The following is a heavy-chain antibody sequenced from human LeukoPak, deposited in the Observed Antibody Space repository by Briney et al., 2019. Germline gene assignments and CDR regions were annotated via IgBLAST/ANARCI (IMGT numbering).Heavy chain of an antibody. CDR3: ARHGEQLPHYMDV. D-gene: IGHD6-6*01. CDR2: IYPGDSET. V-gene: IGHV5-51*01. J-gene: IGHJ6*03. CDR1: GYRFSSYW. Sequence: PGESLKISCKGSGYRFSSYWIGWVRQMPGKGLEWMGIIYPGDSETRHSPSSQGQVTISADKSISTAYLQWSSLKASDTAMYYCARHGEQLPHYMDVWGKGTMVTVSS.